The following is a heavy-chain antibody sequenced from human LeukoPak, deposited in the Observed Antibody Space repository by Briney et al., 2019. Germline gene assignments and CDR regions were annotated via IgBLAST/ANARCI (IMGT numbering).Heavy chain of an antibody. Sequence: RGSLRLSCVASGFIFSNYEMNWVRQAPGQGLEWVSGISSINSGSNIYYADSVKGRFTISRGNDKNSLYLQMNSLRAKDTAVYYCARKTRMTIFGVVTRWFDPWGQGTLVTVSS. D-gene: IGHD3-3*01. CDR1: GFIFSNYE. CDR3: ARKTRMTIFGVVTRWFDP. CDR2: ISSINSGSNI. J-gene: IGHJ5*02. V-gene: IGHV3-48*03.